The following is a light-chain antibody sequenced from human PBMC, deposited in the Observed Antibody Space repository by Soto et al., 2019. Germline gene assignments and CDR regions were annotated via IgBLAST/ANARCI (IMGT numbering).Light chain of an antibody. V-gene: IGKV1-5*03. Sequence: IQMTQSPSTLSASVGDGVTIVCRASEILNKWLAWYQQKPGQAPKILISKASILEKGVPSRFSGSGSGTEFTLTISGLLPEDFAAYHCQQLYTLPFTFGQGTRLEIK. CDR3: QQLYTLPFT. J-gene: IGKJ5*01. CDR2: KAS. CDR1: EILNKW.